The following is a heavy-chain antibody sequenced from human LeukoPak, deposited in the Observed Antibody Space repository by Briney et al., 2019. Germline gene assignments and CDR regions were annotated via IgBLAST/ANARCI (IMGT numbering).Heavy chain of an antibody. J-gene: IGHJ6*03. V-gene: IGHV1-69*13. D-gene: IGHD2-15*01. CDR2: IIPIFGTA. Sequence: SVKVTCKASGGTFSSYAISWVRQAPGQGLEWMGGIIPIFGTANYAQKFQGRVTITADESTSTAYMELSSLRSEDTAVYYCARFQFSAARNMDVWGKGTTVTVSS. CDR3: ARFQFSAARNMDV. CDR1: GGTFSSYA.